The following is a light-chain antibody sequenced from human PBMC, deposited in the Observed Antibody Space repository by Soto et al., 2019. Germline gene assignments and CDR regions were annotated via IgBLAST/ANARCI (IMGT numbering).Light chain of an antibody. CDR2: DVS. CDR1: SSDVGGYNY. CDR3: SSYTSSSTLYV. J-gene: IGLJ1*01. V-gene: IGLV2-14*01. Sequence: QSVLTQPDSVSGSPGQSFTISCTGTSSDVGGYNYVSWYQQHPGKAPKLMIYDVSNRPSGVSNRFSGSKSGNTASLTISGLQAEDEADYYCSSYTSSSTLYVFGTGTQLTVL.